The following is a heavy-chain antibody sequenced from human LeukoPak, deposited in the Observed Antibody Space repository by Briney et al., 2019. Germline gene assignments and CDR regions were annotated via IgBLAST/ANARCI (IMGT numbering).Heavy chain of an antibody. D-gene: IGHD3-3*01. CDR1: GGSISSGDYY. CDR3: ARGFLEWLPIDY. Sequence: PSETLSLTCSVSGGSISSGDYYWSWIRQPLGKGLEWIGYIYYSGSTYYNPSLKSRVTISVDTSKNQFSLKLSSVTAADTAVYYCARGFLEWLPIDYWGQGTLVTVSS. V-gene: IGHV4-30-4*08. CDR2: IYYSGST. J-gene: IGHJ4*02.